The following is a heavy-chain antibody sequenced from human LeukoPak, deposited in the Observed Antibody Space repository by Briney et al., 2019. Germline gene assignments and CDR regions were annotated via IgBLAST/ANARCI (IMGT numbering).Heavy chain of an antibody. Sequence: PGGYLRLSREASGYIFSIYCMSWVRQAPGKGLEWVANIKQDGIVKNYVDSMEGRFIISRDNAKNLLYLQMNSLGAEDTAVYYCVRTSRSISSDYWGQGTQVTVPS. J-gene: IGHJ4*02. V-gene: IGHV3-7*01. CDR3: VRTSRSISSDY. D-gene: IGHD3-3*02. CDR2: IKQDGIVK. CDR1: GYIFSIYC.